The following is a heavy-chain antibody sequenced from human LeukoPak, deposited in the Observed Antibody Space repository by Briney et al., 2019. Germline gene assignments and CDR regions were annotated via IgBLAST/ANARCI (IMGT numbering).Heavy chain of an antibody. CDR1: GFTFSSYS. D-gene: IGHD3-3*01. V-gene: IGHV3-21*01. CDR3: ARERGITIFGVVTHAPFDY. J-gene: IGHJ4*02. Sequence: GGSLRLSCAASGFTFSSYSMNWVRQAPGKGLEWVSFISGSSSYIYYADSVKGRFTISRDNAKNSLYLQMNSLRAEDTAVYYCARERGITIFGVVTHAPFDYWGQGTLVTVSS. CDR2: ISGSSSYI.